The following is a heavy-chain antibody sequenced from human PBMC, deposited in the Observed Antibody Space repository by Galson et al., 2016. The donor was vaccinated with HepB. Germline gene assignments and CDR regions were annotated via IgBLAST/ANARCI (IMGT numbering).Heavy chain of an antibody. J-gene: IGHJ4*02. CDR1: GYRFANYW. V-gene: IGHV5-51*01. Sequence: QSGAEVKKPGESLKVSCKGSGYRFANYWIAWVRQMPGKGLEWTGIIYPDDSDTTYGPSFQGQVTISADKSISTAYLEWSSLKASDTAMYYCARQHYGSESYDRHFDHWGRGTLVTVSS. D-gene: IGHD3-10*01. CDR3: ARQHYGSESYDRHFDH. CDR2: IYPDDSDT.